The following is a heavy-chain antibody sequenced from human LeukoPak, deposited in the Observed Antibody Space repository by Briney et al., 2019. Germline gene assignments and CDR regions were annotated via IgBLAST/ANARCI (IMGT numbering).Heavy chain of an antibody. Sequence: GGSLRLSCAASGFTFSSYGMHWVRQAPGKGLEWVAFIRYDGSNKYYADSVKGRFTISRDNSKNTLYLQMNSLRAEDTAVYYCARGPLSSGSYWPPYDYWGQGTLVTVSS. D-gene: IGHD3-10*01. CDR3: ARGPLSSGSYWPPYDY. J-gene: IGHJ4*02. CDR2: IRYDGSNK. CDR1: GFTFSSYG. V-gene: IGHV3-30*02.